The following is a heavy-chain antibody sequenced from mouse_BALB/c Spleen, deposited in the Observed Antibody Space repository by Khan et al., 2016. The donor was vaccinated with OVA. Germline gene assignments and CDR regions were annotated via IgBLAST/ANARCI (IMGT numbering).Heavy chain of an antibody. CDR1: GFNIKDTY. V-gene: IGHV14-3*02. D-gene: IGHD2-1*01. J-gene: IGHJ3*01. Sequence: IQLVQSGAELVKPGASVNLSCSASGFNIKDTYIHWVKQRPEQGLEWIGRIDPPNDDSKFGPKFQDKATLTADTSSNTAYLQLTSLTSEDTAVYYCATLYGSPFAYWGQGTLVSVSA. CDR3: ATLYGSPFAY. CDR2: IDPPNDDS.